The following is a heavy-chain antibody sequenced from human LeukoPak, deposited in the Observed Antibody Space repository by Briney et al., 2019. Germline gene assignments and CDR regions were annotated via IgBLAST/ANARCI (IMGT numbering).Heavy chain of an antibody. V-gene: IGHV4-38-2*02. CDR1: GYSISSGYY. CDR2: IYHSGST. Sequence: SETLSLTCTVSGYSISSGYYWGWIRQPPGKGLEWIGSIYHSGSTYYNPSLKSRVTISVDTSKNQFSLKLSSVTAADTAVYYCARVFRSYYYYMDVWGKGTTVTVSS. CDR3: ARVFRSYYYYMDV. J-gene: IGHJ6*03.